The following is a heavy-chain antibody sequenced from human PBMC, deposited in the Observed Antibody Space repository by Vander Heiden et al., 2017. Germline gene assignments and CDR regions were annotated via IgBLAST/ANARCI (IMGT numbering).Heavy chain of an antibody. D-gene: IGHD1-26*01. Sequence: QVQLVQSGAEVKQPGASVNVSCKASGYTFTSYGISWVRQAPGQGLEWMGWISAYNRNTNYAQKFQGRVTMTTDTSTSTAFMELRSLRSDDTAVYYCARDGMGATRSWFDRWGQGTLVTVSS. CDR2: ISAYNRNT. J-gene: IGHJ5*02. CDR1: GYTFTSYG. CDR3: ARDGMGATRSWFDR. V-gene: IGHV1-18*01.